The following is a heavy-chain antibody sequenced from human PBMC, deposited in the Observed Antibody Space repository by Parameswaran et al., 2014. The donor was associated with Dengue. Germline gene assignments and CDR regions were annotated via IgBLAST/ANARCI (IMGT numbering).Heavy chain of an antibody. V-gene: IGHV4-30-4*01. Sequence: RWIRQPQEGLEWIGYIYYSGSTYYNPSLKSRVTISVDTSKNQFSLKLSSVTAADTAVYYCGVSPRVGSDAFDIWGQGTMVTVSS. J-gene: IGHJ3*02. CDR3: GVSPRVGSDAFDI. CDR2: IYYSGST. D-gene: IGHD1-26*01.